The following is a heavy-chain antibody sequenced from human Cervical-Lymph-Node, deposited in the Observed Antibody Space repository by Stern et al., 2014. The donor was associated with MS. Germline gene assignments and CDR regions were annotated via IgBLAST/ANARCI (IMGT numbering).Heavy chain of an antibody. D-gene: IGHD5-18*01. CDR1: GYTFTDYY. V-gene: IGHV1-2*02. CDR3: AKEKQYTYGLDY. CDR2: INPKNGGT. Sequence: VQLVESGAEVKKPGASVKVSCKASGYTFTDYYMHWVRQAPGQGLEWMGWINPKNGGTVYAPKYRGRVTMTRDTSIATSSMDLSSLTSDDSAFYYCAKEKQYTYGLDYWGQGTLVTVSS. J-gene: IGHJ4*02.